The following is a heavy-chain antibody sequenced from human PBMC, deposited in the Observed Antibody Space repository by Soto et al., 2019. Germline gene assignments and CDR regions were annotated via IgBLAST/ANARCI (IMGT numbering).Heavy chain of an antibody. CDR1: GYTFTSYG. CDR2: ISAYNGNT. V-gene: IGHV1-18*01. Sequence: ASVKVSCKASGYTFTSYGISWVRQAPGQGLEWMGWISAYNGNTNYAQKHQGRVTMTTDTSTSTAYMELRSLRSDDTAVYYCARVGVGYFDWLLYGDFDYWGQGTLVTVSS. D-gene: IGHD3-9*01. J-gene: IGHJ4*02. CDR3: ARVGVGYFDWLLYGDFDY.